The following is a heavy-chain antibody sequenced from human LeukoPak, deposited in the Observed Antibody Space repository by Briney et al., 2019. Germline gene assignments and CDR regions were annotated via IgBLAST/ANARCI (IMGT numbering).Heavy chain of an antibody. J-gene: IGHJ6*03. CDR3: ARVRGVAPLHYYIDV. V-gene: IGHV1-46*01. Sequence: ASVKVSCKASGYTFSSYYVHWVRQAPGQGLEWMGMIIPSDGFTSYAQKFQGRVTMTRDMSTSTVYMELSSLRSDDTAVYYCARVRGVAPLHYYIDVWGKGTTVTVSS. D-gene: IGHD3-10*01. CDR2: IIPSDGFT. CDR1: GYTFSSYY.